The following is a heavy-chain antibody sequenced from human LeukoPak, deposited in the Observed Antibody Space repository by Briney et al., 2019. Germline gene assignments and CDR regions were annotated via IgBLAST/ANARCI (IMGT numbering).Heavy chain of an antibody. CDR1: GFTFSDYY. J-gene: IGHJ4*02. V-gene: IGHV3-23*01. CDR2: ISGSGGST. D-gene: IGHD1-26*01. CDR3: AKGARVGANPSGYFDY. Sequence: GGSLRLSCAASGFTFSDYYMSWVRQAPGKGLEWVSAISGSGGSTYYADSVKGRFTISRDNSKNTLYLQMNSLRAEDTAVYYCAKGARVGANPSGYFDYWGQGTLVTVSS.